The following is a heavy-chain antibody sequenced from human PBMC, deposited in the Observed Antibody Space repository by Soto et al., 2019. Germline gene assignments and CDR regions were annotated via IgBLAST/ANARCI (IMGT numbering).Heavy chain of an antibody. CDR2: LYTEGTT. D-gene: IGHD3-16*01. CDR3: VRPSPSGENHGMDV. CDR1: GLTVSHNY. V-gene: IGHV3-53*01. J-gene: IGHJ6*02. Sequence: PGGSLRLSCVASGLTVSHNYMAWVRQAPEMGLEWVSILYTEGTTYYADSVKGRFTISRDSSKNTLFLQMDSLRAEDTAVYYCVRPSPSGENHGMDVWGQGTTVTVSS.